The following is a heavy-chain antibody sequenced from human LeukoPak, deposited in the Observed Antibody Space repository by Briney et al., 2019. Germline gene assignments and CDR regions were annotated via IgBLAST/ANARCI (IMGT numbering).Heavy chain of an antibody. CDR1: GYTFTGYY. J-gene: IGHJ6*02. V-gene: IGHV1-18*04. CDR3: ARGSGYYDSSGYYYYYGMDV. CDR2: ISAYNGNT. Sequence: ASVKVSCKASGYTFTGYYMHWVRQAPGQGLEWMGWISAYNGNTNNAQKLQGRVTMTTDTSTSTAYMELRSLRSDDTAVYYCARGSGYYDSSGYYYYYGMDVWGQGTTVTVSS. D-gene: IGHD3-22*01.